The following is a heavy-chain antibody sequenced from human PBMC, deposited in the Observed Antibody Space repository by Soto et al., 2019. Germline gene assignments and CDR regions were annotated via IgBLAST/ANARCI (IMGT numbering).Heavy chain of an antibody. D-gene: IGHD1-1*01. Sequence: SETLSLTCAVYGGSFSGYYWSWIRQPPGKGLEWIGEINHSGSTNYNPSLKSRVTISVDTSKNQFSLKLSSVTAADTAVYYCVRVRVRGMDVWGQGTTVTVSS. J-gene: IGHJ6*02. V-gene: IGHV4-34*01. CDR2: INHSGST. CDR3: VRVRVRGMDV. CDR1: GGSFSGYY.